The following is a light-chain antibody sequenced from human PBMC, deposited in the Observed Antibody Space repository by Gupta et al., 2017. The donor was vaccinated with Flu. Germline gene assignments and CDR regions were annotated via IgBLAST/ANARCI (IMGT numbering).Light chain of an antibody. CDR1: QTAGTC. J-gene: IGKJ5*01. Sequence: GERDTPSCSASQTAGTCIGRYKQKLGQVLRLLIYGASNRVTGISARVSGRGAETDFTLTISSLGTEEFAVYYCQQCTNRPITFGQGTRLDIK. CDR3: QQCTNRPIT. V-gene: IGKV3-11*01. CDR2: GAS.